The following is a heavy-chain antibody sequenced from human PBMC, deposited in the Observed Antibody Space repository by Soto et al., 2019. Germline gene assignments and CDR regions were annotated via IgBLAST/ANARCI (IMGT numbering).Heavy chain of an antibody. D-gene: IGHD6-19*01. CDR3: AREDYRSGCDS. CDR1: GGSVNSGGSY. V-gene: IGHV4-61*08. J-gene: IGHJ4*02. Sequence: SETLSLTCTVSGGSVNSGGSYWSWIRQPPGKGLEWIGYMYYSGSTNYNPSLKSRVTISVDMSKNQFSLKLTSVTAADTAVYYCAREDYRSGCDSWGQGTLVTVSS. CDR2: MYYSGST.